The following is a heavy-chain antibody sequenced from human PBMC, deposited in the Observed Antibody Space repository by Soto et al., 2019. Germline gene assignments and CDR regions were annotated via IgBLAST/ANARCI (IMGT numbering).Heavy chain of an antibody. CDR2: IYYSGST. D-gene: IGHD6-6*01. CDR3: ARHHRKVSYDLSYSSSSSYYYYYYMDV. V-gene: IGHV4-59*08. CDR1: GGSISSYY. J-gene: IGHJ6*03. Sequence: KQSQTLSLTCTVSGGSISSYYWSWIRQPPGKGLEWIGYIYYSGSTNYNPSLKSRVTISVDTSKNQFSLKLSSVTAADTAVYYCARHHRKVSYDLSYSSSSSYYYYYYMDVWGKGTTVTVSS.